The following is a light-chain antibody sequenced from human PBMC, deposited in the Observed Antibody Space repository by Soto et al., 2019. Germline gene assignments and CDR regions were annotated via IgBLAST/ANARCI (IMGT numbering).Light chain of an antibody. Sequence: QSVLTQPPSVSGAPGQRVTISCTGSSSSIGAGFDVHWYQQLPGTAPKLLIYGNSNRPSGVPDRFSGSRSGTSASLAITGLQAEDEADYYCQSYDSSLTGSKVFGSGTKGTVL. V-gene: IGLV1-40*01. J-gene: IGLJ1*01. CDR1: SSSIGAGFD. CDR2: GNS. CDR3: QSYDSSLTGSKV.